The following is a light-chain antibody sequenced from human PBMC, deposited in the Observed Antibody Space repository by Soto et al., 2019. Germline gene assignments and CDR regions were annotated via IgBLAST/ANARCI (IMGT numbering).Light chain of an antibody. CDR2: GAS. CDR3: QQYGTSRPVT. Sequence: EIVLTQSPGTLSLSPGERATLSCRASQSVSSSYLAWYQQKPGQAPRLLIYGASSRATGIPDRFSGSGSGTDFPLTISRLEPEDFAVYYCQQYGTSRPVTFGQGTKVEIK. CDR1: QSVSSSY. V-gene: IGKV3-20*01. J-gene: IGKJ1*01.